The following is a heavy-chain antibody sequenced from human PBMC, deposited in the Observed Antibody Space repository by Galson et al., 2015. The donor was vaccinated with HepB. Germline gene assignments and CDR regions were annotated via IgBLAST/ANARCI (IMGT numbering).Heavy chain of an antibody. CDR2: IWSDGSNK. D-gene: IGHD3-3*01. V-gene: IGHV3-33*01. CDR1: GFTFRIHG. Sequence: SLRLSCAASGFTFRIHGMNWVRQAPGKGLEWVASIWSDGSNKYYADSVKGRFTISRDNSKNALYLQMNSLGAEDTAVYHCAREGDPYDYWCGLDYWGQGTLVTVSS. J-gene: IGHJ4*02. CDR3: AREGDPYDYWCGLDY.